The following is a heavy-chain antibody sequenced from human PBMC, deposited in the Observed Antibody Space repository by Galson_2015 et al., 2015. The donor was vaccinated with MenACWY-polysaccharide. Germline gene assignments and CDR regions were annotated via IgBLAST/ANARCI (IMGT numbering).Heavy chain of an antibody. CDR3: ARFRGVGYNGFDS. CDR1: GGSISSSSYY. J-gene: IGHJ4*02. Sequence: ETLSLTCTVSGGSISSSSYYWGWIRQPPGKGLKWIGSIYYSGSTYYNPSLKSRVTISVDTSKNQFSLKLSSVTAADTAVYYCARFRGVGYNGFDSWGQGTLVTVSS. CDR2: IYYSGST. V-gene: IGHV4-39*01. D-gene: IGHD5-24*01.